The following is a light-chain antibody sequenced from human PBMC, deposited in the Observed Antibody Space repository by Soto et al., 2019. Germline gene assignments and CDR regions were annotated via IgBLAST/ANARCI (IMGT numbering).Light chain of an antibody. CDR2: GTF. CDR1: QSVASNN. CDR3: QQYGTSPWT. J-gene: IGKJ1*01. Sequence: EITLTQSPGTLSLSPGESATLSCKASQSVASNNLAWYQQKPGQAPRLLFYGTFNRATGIPDRFSGSGSGTDFTLTISRLEAGASAVYSCQQYGTSPWTFGQGTKVEI. V-gene: IGKV3-20*01.